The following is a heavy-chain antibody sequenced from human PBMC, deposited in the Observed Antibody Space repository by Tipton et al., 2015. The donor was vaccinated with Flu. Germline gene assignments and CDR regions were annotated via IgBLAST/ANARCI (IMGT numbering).Heavy chain of an antibody. V-gene: IGHV4-61*02. CDR1: GGSISSGSYY. CDR2: FFVTGST. CDR3: VRSGEHTSLYVDFFQQ. D-gene: IGHD3-9*01. Sequence: TLSLTCTVSGGSISSGSYYWTWIRQPAGKGLESIGRFFVTGSTTYNPSLKRRATISIDTSNNQFSLELTSVTAADTAMYYCVRSGEHTSLYVDFFQQWGQGTLVTVSS. J-gene: IGHJ1*01.